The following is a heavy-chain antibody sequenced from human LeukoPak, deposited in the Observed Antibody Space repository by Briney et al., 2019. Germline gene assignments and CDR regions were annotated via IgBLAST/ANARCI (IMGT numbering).Heavy chain of an antibody. D-gene: IGHD3-10*01. Sequence: GGSLRLSCAASGFTFSRFWMNWVRQAPGKGLEWVANIKGDGTENYYVDSVKGRFSISRDNAKNSLYLQMDSLRAEDTAVYYCAKEGAYPIITYDSWGQGALVTVSS. V-gene: IGHV3-7*01. CDR3: AKEGAYPIITYDS. CDR1: GFTFSRFW. CDR2: IKGDGTEN. J-gene: IGHJ5*01.